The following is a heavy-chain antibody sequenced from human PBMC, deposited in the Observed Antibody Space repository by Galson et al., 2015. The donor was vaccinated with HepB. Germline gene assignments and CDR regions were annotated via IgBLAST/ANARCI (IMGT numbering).Heavy chain of an antibody. D-gene: IGHD3-3*01. J-gene: IGHJ4*02. CDR2: ISAYNGNT. Sequence: SVKVSCKASGYTFTSYGISWVRQAPGQGLEWMGWISAYNGNTNYAQKLQGRVTMTTDTSTSTAYMELRSLRSDDTAVYYCARVLPAHYDFWSGYSGFDYWGQGTLVTVSS. CDR1: GYTFTSYG. V-gene: IGHV1-18*01. CDR3: ARVLPAHYDFWSGYSGFDY.